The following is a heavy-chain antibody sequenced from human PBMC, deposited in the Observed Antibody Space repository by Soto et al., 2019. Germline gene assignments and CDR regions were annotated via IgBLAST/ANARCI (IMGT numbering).Heavy chain of an antibody. V-gene: IGHV1-58*01. Sequence: SVKVSCKASGFTFTSSAVQWVRQARGQRLEWIGWIVVGSGNTNYAQKFQERVTITRDMSTSTAYMELSSLRSEDTAVYYCAAADSSGYWSYYYGMDVWGQGTTVTVSS. CDR1: GFTFTSSA. CDR2: IVVGSGNT. CDR3: AAADSSGYWSYYYGMDV. J-gene: IGHJ6*02. D-gene: IGHD3-22*01.